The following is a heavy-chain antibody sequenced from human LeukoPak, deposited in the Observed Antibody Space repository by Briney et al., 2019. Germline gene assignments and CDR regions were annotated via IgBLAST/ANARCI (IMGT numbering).Heavy chain of an antibody. D-gene: IGHD3-10*01. CDR3: ARVLPLRGYFDY. CDR1: GGSISSSSYY. J-gene: IGHJ4*02. CDR2: IYYSGST. V-gene: IGHV4-39*07. Sequence: SETLSLTCTVSGGSISSSSYYWGWIRQPPGKGLEWIGSIYYSGSTYYNPSLKSRVTISVDTSKNQFSLKLSSVTAADTAVYYCARVLPLRGYFDYWGQGTLVTVSS.